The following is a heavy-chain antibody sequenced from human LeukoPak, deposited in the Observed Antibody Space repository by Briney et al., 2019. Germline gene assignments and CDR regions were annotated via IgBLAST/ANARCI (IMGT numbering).Heavy chain of an antibody. V-gene: IGHV3-23*01. Sequence: GGSLRLSCAASGFTFNNYAMSWVRQAPGQGLEWVSSISDSGAGTYFADSVKGRFIISRDNSKNTLYLQMSSLRADDTAVYYCAKRQRITLFGVNTDYFDYWGQGALVTVSS. D-gene: IGHD3-3*01. CDR3: AKRQRITLFGVNTDYFDY. CDR1: GFTFNNYA. CDR2: ISDSGAGT. J-gene: IGHJ4*02.